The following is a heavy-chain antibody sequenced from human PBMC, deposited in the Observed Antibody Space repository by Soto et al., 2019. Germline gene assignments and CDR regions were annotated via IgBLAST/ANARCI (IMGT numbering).Heavy chain of an antibody. CDR2: IIPIFGTA. D-gene: IGHD2-8*01. J-gene: IGHJ6*02. V-gene: IGHV1-69*13. Sequence: SVKVSCKASGGTFSSYAISWVRQAPGQGLEWMGGIIPIFGTANYAQKFQGRVTITADESTSTAYMELSSLRSEDTAVYYCARGCTNGVCYNYGMDVWGQGTTVTVSS. CDR3: ARGCTNGVCYNYGMDV. CDR1: GGTFSSYA.